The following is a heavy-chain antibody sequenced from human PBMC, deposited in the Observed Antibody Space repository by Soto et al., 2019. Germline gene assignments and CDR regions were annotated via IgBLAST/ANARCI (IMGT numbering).Heavy chain of an antibody. CDR1: GFTFSSYA. J-gene: IGHJ4*02. CDR2: ITVSGGYT. CDR3: GARPGWLDHSDY. V-gene: IGHV3-23*01. Sequence: PWGSLRLSCAASGFTFSSYAMSWVRQAPGKGLEWVSSITVSGGYTFYADSVKGRFTLSRDDSKSTLYLQMNSLRADDTAVYYCGARPGWLDHSDYWGQGTLVTVSS. D-gene: IGHD6-19*01.